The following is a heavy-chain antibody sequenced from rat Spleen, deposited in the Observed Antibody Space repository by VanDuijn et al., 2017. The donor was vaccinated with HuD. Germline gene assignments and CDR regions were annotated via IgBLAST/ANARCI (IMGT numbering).Heavy chain of an antibody. CDR1: GFTFSDYA. CDR3: AWTGY. J-gene: IGHJ2*01. Sequence: EVQLVESGGGLVQPGRSMKLSCAASGFTFSDYAMAWVRQAPKKGLEWVATISYDGSSTYYRDSVKGRFTISRDDSKSSIYRQMNNLKEEDTAIYYCAWTGYWGQGVMVTVSS. CDR2: ISYDGSST. V-gene: IGHV5-7*01. D-gene: IGHD4-3*01.